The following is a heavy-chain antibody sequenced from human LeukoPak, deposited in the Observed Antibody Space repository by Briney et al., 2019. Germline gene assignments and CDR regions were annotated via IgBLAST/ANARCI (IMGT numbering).Heavy chain of an antibody. CDR1: GGSINNYY. J-gene: IGHJ4*02. D-gene: IGHD4-17*01. Sequence: SETLSLTCTVSGGSINNYYWSWSRQPPGKGLEWIGYIYYRGSTNYNPSLKSRVTFSVDTSKNQFSLKLNSVTAADTAVYYCARGGDYGDLRYFDYWGQGTLVTVSS. CDR3: ARGGDYGDLRYFDY. V-gene: IGHV4-59*01. CDR2: IYYRGST.